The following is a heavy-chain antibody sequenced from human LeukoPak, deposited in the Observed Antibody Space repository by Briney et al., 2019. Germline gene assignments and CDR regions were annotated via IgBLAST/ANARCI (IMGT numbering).Heavy chain of an antibody. CDR2: IYYRGAT. V-gene: IGHV4-59*01. D-gene: IGHD3-10*01. Sequence: SETLSLTCTVSGGSINDYYWNWVRQPPGKGLEWIGYIYYRGATNSNPSLKGRVTTSIDTSKKEFSLKLSSVTAADTAVYYCAGVLSGRHPFELWGQGTLVSVSS. CDR3: AGVLSGRHPFEL. J-gene: IGHJ4*02. CDR1: GGSINDYY.